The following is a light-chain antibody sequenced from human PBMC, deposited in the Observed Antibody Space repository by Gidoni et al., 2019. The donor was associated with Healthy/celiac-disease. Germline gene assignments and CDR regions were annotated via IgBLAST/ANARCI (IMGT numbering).Light chain of an antibody. J-gene: IGKJ1*01. CDR1: QSISSW. CDR2: DVS. V-gene: IGKV1-5*01. CDR3: QQYNSYSGT. Sequence: DIQMTQSPSTLSASVGDRVTITCRASQSISSWLAWYQQKPGKAPKLLIYDVSSLESGVPSRFSGSGSGTEFTLTISSLQPDDFATYYCQQYNSYSGTFXQXTKVEIK.